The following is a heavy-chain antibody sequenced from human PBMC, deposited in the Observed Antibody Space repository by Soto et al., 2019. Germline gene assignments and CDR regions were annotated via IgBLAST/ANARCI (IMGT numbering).Heavy chain of an antibody. CDR2: IYYSGST. CDR3: ARGDLGMVRGVINY. Sequence: PSETLSLTCTVSGGSISSSSYYWGWIRQPPGKGLEWIGYIYYSGSTYYNPSLKSRVTISVDTSKNQFSLKLSSVTAADTAVYYCARGDLGMVRGVINYWGQGTLVTVSS. J-gene: IGHJ4*02. CDR1: GGSISSSSYY. V-gene: IGHV4-31*03. D-gene: IGHD3-10*01.